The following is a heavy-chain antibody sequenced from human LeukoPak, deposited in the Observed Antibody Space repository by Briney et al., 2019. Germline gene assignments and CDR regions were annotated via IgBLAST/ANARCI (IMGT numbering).Heavy chain of an antibody. J-gene: IGHJ4*02. Sequence: PSETLSLTCTVSGGSISSYYWSWIRQPPGKGLEWIGYIYYSGSILYSGSTNYNPSLKSRVTISVDTSKNQFSLKLSSVTAADTAVYYCARSPGYYFDYWGQGTLVTVSS. CDR1: GGSISSYY. CDR3: ARSPGYYFDY. CDR2: IYYSGSILYSGST. V-gene: IGHV4-59*01.